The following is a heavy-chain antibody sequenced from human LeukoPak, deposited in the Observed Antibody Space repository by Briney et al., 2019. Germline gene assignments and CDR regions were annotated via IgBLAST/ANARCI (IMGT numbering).Heavy chain of an antibody. D-gene: IGHD4-17*01. V-gene: IGHV4-34*01. CDR2: INHSGST. Sequence: PSETLSLTCAVYGESFSGYYWSWIRQPPGKGLEWIGEINHSGSTNYNPSLKSRVTISVDTSKNQFSLKLSSVTAADTAVYYCARASGDYIGIYYFDYWGQGTLVAVSS. CDR3: ARASGDYIGIYYFDY. J-gene: IGHJ4*02. CDR1: GESFSGYY.